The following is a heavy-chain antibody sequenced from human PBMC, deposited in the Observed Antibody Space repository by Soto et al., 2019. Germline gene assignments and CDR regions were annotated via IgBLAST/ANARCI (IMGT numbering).Heavy chain of an antibody. CDR3: TGITWFRGMDV. CDR1: GDSVSSNSAG. D-gene: IGHD3-10*01. Sequence: SQTLSLTCVVSGDSVSSNSAGWNWIRQSPSRGLEWLGRTYYKSKWNNDYALSVKSRITINPDTSKNQFSLHLYSVTPEDTAVYYCTGITWFRGMDVWGQGTPVTVSS. CDR2: TYYKSKWNN. J-gene: IGHJ6*02. V-gene: IGHV6-1*01.